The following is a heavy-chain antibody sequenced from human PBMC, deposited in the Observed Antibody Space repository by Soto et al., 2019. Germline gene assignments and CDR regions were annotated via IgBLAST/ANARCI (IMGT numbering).Heavy chain of an antibody. CDR2: IFPLLGSS. J-gene: IGHJ4*02. CDR1: GGTFGGTG. Sequence: QVQLVQSGAEVKKPGSSVKVSCKASGGTFGGTGVSWVRQAPGQGLEWMGNIFPLLGSSNYAQKFQDRVIISTDESTNIAYLDLSSLKSDDTAVYYCARGDGYNYYFDYWGQGTLVTVSS. CDR3: ARGDGYNYYFDY. D-gene: IGHD5-12*01. V-gene: IGHV1-69*11.